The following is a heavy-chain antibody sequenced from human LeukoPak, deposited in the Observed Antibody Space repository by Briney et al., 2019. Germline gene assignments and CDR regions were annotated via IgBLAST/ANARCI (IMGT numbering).Heavy chain of an antibody. CDR3: AKDAGSSGWYPYYYYYGMDV. D-gene: IGHD6-19*01. Sequence: GGCLRLPCAASGFTFSSYGMHWVRQAPGKGLEWGAVISYDGSNKYYADSVKGRFTISRDNSKNTLYLQMNSLRAEDTAVYYCAKDAGSSGWYPYYYYYGMDVWGQGTTVTVSS. CDR1: GFTFSSYG. V-gene: IGHV3-30*18. CDR2: ISYDGSNK. J-gene: IGHJ6*02.